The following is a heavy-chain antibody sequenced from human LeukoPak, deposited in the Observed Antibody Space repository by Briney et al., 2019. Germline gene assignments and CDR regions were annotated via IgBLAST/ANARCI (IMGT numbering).Heavy chain of an antibody. CDR2: IYPGDSDT. V-gene: IGHV5-51*01. CDR1: GYSFTSYW. J-gene: IGHJ5*02. CDR3: ARQWYCSSTSCYMGDNWFDP. Sequence: GESLKISCKGSGYSFTSYWIGWVRQMPGKGLEWMGIIYPGDSDTRYSPSFRGQVTISADKSISTAYLQWSSLKASDTAMYYCARQWYCSSTSCYMGDNWFDPWGQGTLVTVSS. D-gene: IGHD2-2*02.